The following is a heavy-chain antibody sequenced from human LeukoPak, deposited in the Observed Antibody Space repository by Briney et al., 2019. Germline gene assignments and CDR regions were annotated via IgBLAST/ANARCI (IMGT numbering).Heavy chain of an antibody. Sequence: GGSLRLSCAASGFTFSDYILDWVRQAPGKGLEWVGRIRRGANKYTTEYAASVKGRFIISRDDSTNSLYLNVNSLKTEDTAVYYCSRDGGEGGNSAFDIWGQGTMVTVSS. CDR1: GFTFSDYI. CDR2: IRRGANKYTT. D-gene: IGHD3-16*01. J-gene: IGHJ3*02. CDR3: SRDGGEGGNSAFDI. V-gene: IGHV3-72*01.